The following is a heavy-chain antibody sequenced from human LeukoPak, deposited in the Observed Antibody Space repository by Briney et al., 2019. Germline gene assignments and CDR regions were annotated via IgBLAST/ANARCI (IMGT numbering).Heavy chain of an antibody. CDR2: IYYSGST. J-gene: IGHJ3*02. CDR1: GGSISSSSYY. CDR3: ARVIGGSLRYFDWLTFDAFDI. V-gene: IGHV4-39*07. D-gene: IGHD3-9*01. Sequence: PSETLSLTCTVSGGSISSSSYYWGWIRQPPGKGLEWIGSIYYSGSTYYNPSLKSRVTISVDTSKNQFSLKLSSVTAADTAVYYCARVIGGSLRYFDWLTFDAFDIWGQGTMVTVSS.